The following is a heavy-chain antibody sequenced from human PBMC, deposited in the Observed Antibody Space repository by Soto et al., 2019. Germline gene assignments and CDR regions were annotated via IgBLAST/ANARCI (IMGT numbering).Heavy chain of an antibody. CDR3: ARVTRNWFDP. CDR2: ISSTSHYT. CDR1: GFTFSDSF. J-gene: IGHJ5*02. V-gene: IGHV3-11*05. Sequence: QVQLVESGGGLVKPGGSLRLSCAASGFTFSDSFMSWIRQAPGKGLEWVSYISSTSHYTNYADSVKGRFTISRDNAKNSLYLQMNSLRAEDTAVYYCARVTRNWFDPWGQGTLVTVS.